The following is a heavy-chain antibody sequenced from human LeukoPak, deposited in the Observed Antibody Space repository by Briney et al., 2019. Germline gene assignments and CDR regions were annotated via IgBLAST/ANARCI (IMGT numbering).Heavy chain of an antibody. J-gene: IGHJ4*02. CDR3: ASSGYYYSVDY. D-gene: IGHD3-22*01. V-gene: IGHV3-48*01. Sequence: GGSLRLSCAASGFSFSSYSMNWVRQAPGKGLEWVSYISSSTIYYADSVKGRFTISRDNAKLYLQMNSLRAEDTAVYYCASSGYYYSVDYWGQGTLVTVSS. CDR2: ISSSTI. CDR1: GFSFSSYS.